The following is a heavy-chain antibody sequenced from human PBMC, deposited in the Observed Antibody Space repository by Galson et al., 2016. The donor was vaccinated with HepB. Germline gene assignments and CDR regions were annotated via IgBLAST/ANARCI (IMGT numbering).Heavy chain of an antibody. D-gene: IGHD3/OR15-3a*01. CDR2: IFSGGGT. CDR1: GLTVGGNY. CDR3: ARAVTRTGLGTFDV. V-gene: IGHV3-53*04. Sequence: SLRLSCAASGLTVGGNYMSWVRQAPGKGLEWVSSIFSGGGTYYADSVKGRVTISRHNSKNTLYLQMNSLRPEDTAVYYCARAVTRTGLGTFDVWGQGTMVTVSS. J-gene: IGHJ3*01.